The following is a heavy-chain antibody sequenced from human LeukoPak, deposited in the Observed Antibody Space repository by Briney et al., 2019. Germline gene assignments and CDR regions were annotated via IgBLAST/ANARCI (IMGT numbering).Heavy chain of an antibody. CDR3: ARGFGHNDY. J-gene: IGHJ4*02. Sequence: PSETLSLTCAVSGYSISSGYYWGWIRQPPGKGLEWIGSIYHSGSTYYNPSLKSRVTISVDTSKNQFSLKLSSVTAGDTAVYYCARGFGHNDYWGQGTLVTVSS. CDR1: GYSISSGYY. D-gene: IGHD3-10*01. CDR2: IYHSGST. V-gene: IGHV4-38-2*01.